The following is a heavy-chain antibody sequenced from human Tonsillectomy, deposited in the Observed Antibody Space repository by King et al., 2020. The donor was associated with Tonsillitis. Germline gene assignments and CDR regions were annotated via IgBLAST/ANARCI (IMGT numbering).Heavy chain of an antibody. CDR3: AGSAATFDY. Sequence: LQLQESGPGLVKPSQTLSLTCSVSGGSINTIGYYWRWIRQHPGKGLEWIGYISYSGTTYYNPSLKSRVTISVDTSQNEFSLRLSSVTAADTAVYYCAGSAATFDYWGQGALVAVSS. CDR2: ISYSGTT. D-gene: IGHD2-15*01. J-gene: IGHJ4*02. CDR1: GGSINTIGYY. V-gene: IGHV4-31*03.